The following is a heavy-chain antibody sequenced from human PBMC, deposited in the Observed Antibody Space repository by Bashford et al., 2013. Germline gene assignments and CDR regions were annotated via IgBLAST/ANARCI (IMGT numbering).Heavy chain of an antibody. CDR3: ARRVGATTHFDY. V-gene: IGHV3-48*02. J-gene: IGHJ4*02. Sequence: VRQAPGKGLEWVSYISSSSSTIYYADSVKGRFTISRDNAKNSLYLQMNSLRDEDTAVYYCARRVGATTHFDYVGPGNPGPPSPQ. CDR2: ISSSSSTI. D-gene: IGHD1-26*01.